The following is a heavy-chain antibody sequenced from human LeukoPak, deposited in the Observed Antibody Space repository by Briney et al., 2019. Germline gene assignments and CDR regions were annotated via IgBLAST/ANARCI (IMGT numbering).Heavy chain of an antibody. V-gene: IGHV6-1*01. D-gene: IGHD6-19*01. J-gene: IGHJ4*02. CDR1: GDSVPRYRSA. Sequence: SQTLSLTFAICGDSVPRYRSAGKWLRQSPSRGLEWLGRAYYRSKWYIEYAVSVKSRITINPDTSKNRFALQLNSVTPEDAAVYYCARGTDSTGYNYWGQGTLVAVSS. CDR2: AYYRSKWYI. CDR3: ARGTDSTGYNY.